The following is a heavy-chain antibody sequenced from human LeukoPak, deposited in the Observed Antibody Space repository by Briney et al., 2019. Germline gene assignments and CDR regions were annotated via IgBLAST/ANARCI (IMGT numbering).Heavy chain of an antibody. V-gene: IGHV3-43*02. CDR1: GFTFHNYA. CDR2: TGGDGITT. Sequence: GGSLRLSCAASGFTFHNYAIHWVRQAPGKGLEWVPLTGGDGITTYFADSVKGRFTISRDNSKSSLFLQMNSLRTEDTALYYCARDHVYGGADYWGQGTLVTVSS. J-gene: IGHJ4*02. CDR3: ARDHVYGGADY. D-gene: IGHD5/OR15-5a*01.